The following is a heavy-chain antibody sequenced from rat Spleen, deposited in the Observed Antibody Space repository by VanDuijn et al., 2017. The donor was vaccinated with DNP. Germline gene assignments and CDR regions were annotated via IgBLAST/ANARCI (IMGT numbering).Heavy chain of an antibody. CDR3: AREQHFYFDY. J-gene: IGHJ2*01. V-gene: IGHV5-20*01. D-gene: IGHD1-10*01. CDR2: ISHTDDTT. Sequence: EVQLVESGGGLVQPGRSLKLSCAASGFSFRNYYMAWVRQTPKKGLEWVAIISHTDDTTYYTDSVKGRFTISRDNSQSSLYLQMNSLKSEDTATYYCAREQHFYFDYWGQGVMVTVSS. CDR1: GFSFRNYY.